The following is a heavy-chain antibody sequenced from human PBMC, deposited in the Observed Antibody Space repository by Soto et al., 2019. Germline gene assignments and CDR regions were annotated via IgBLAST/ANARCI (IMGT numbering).Heavy chain of an antibody. Sequence: ASVKVSCKVSGYTLTELSMHWVRQAPGKGLEWMGGFDPEDGETIYAQKFQGRVTMTEDTSTETAYMELSSLRSEDTAVYYCATVGRGRFLEWLYQLDYWGQGTLVTVSS. D-gene: IGHD3-3*01. CDR1: GYTLTELS. CDR2: FDPEDGET. CDR3: ATVGRGRFLEWLYQLDY. J-gene: IGHJ4*02. V-gene: IGHV1-24*01.